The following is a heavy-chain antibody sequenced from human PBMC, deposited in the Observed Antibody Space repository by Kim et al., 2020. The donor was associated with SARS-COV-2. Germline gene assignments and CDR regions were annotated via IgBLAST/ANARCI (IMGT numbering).Heavy chain of an antibody. CDR1: GFTFSNYA. CDR2: ISYDGSNK. Sequence: GGSLRLSCAASGFTFSNYAIHWVRQAPGKGLEWVAVISYDGSNKYYADSVKGRFTISRDNSKNTLYLQMNSLRAEDTAVYYCARDGPPSIAAAGFYYFGVDVWGQGTTVTVSS. V-gene: IGHV3-30*04. D-gene: IGHD6-13*01. J-gene: IGHJ6*02. CDR3: ARDGPPSIAAAGFYYFGVDV.